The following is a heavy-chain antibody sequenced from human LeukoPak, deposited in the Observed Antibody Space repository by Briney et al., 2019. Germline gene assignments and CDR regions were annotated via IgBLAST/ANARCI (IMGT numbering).Heavy chain of an antibody. CDR3: ARHLGEWFGETSHYYYYYYMDV. J-gene: IGHJ6*03. CDR2: INHSGST. D-gene: IGHD3-10*01. Sequence: KPSETLSLTCAVYGGSFSGYYWSWIRQPPGKGLEWIGEINHSGSTNYNPSLKSRVTISVDTSKNQFSLKLSSVTAADTAVYYCARHLGEWFGETSHYYYYYYMDVWGKGTTVTISS. V-gene: IGHV4-34*01. CDR1: GGSFSGYY.